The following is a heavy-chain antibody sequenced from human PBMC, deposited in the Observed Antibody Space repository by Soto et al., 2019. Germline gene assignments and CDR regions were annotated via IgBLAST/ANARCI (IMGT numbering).Heavy chain of an antibody. Sequence: SETLSLTCTVSGGSISSYYWSWIRQPPGKGLEWVGYIYYSGSTNYNPSLKRRVTISVDTSKNQFSLKLSSVTAAATAVYYCARGWDYLAGGGYPYYYDYWGRGTLVTVSS. D-gene: IGHD2-8*02. J-gene: IGHJ4*02. CDR1: GGSISSYY. V-gene: IGHV4-59*08. CDR3: ARGWDYLAGGGYPYYYDY. CDR2: IYYSGST.